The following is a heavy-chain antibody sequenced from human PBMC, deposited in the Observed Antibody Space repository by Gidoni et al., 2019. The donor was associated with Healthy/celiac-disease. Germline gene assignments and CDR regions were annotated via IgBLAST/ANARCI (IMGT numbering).Heavy chain of an antibody. CDR1: GFTFSDYY. V-gene: IGHV3-11*01. CDR2: ISSSGSSI. J-gene: IGHJ2*01. CDR3: ARVAPRLGYFDL. Sequence: QVQLLASGGGLVKPDGSLSLSCAASGFTFSDYYMSWIRQAPGKGLEWGSYISSSGSSIYYADSVKGRFTIARDNAKNSLYLQMNSLRAEDTAVYYCARVAPRLGYFDLWGRGTLVTVSS.